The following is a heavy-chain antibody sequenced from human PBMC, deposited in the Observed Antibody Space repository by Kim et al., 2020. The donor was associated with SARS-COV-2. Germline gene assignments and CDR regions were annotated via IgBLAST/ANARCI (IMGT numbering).Heavy chain of an antibody. CDR2: ISAYNGNT. Sequence: ASVKVSCKASGYTFTSYGISWVRQAPGQGLEWMGWISAYNGNTNYAQKLQGRVTMTTDTSTSTAYMELRSLRSDDTAVYYCARVIGWFGERTTVYYYYGMDVWGQGTTVTVSS. J-gene: IGHJ6*02. CDR3: ARVIGWFGERTTVYYYYGMDV. CDR1: GYTFTSYG. D-gene: IGHD3-10*01. V-gene: IGHV1-18*01.